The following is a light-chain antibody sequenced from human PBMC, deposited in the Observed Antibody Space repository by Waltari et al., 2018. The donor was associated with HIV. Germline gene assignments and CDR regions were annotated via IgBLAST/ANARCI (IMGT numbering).Light chain of an antibody. CDR1: SDDIGGSNL. Sequence: QSALTQPASVSGPPGQSITISCTGTSDDIGGSNLVSWYQHHPGNAPRLVIFDVGKRPPGISDRFSGSKSGYTSSLTISGLRTEDEADYFCCSKSTIYFGVLFGGGTTLTVL. CDR2: DVG. CDR3: CSKSTIYFGVL. J-gene: IGLJ2*01. V-gene: IGLV2-23*02.